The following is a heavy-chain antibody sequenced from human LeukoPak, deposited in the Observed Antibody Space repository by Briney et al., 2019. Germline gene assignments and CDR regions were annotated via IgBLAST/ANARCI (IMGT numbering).Heavy chain of an antibody. V-gene: IGHV1-2*02. CDR1: VYTFTGYY. D-gene: IGHD4-17*01. CDR3: ARVATVTVDAFDI. J-gene: IGHJ3*02. CDR2: NNPNSGGT. Sequence: ASVKVSCKASVYTFTGYYMHWVRQARGQGFERMGCNNPNSGGTNYAQKFQGRLTMTRDTSISTAYMELSRLRSDDTAVYYCARVATVTVDAFDIWGQGTMVTVSS.